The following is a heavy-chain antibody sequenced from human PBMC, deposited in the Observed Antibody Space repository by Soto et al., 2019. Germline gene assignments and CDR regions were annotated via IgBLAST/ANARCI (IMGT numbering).Heavy chain of an antibody. CDR2: ISYSGGST. V-gene: IGHV3-23*01. J-gene: IGHJ4*02. Sequence: PGGSLRLSCAASGFTFRTYAMSWVRQAPGKGLQWVASISYSGGSTNYADSVRGRFTISRDSSKNTMYLQMNSLRDEDTAVYYCARDRYYHRSGRAQLWGLDYWGRGTLVTVSS. CDR1: GFTFRTYA. D-gene: IGHD3-22*01. CDR3: ARDRYYHRSGRAQLWGLDY.